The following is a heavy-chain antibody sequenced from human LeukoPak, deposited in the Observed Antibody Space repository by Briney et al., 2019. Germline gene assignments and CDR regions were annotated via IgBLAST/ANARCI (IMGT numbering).Heavy chain of an antibody. Sequence: SETLSLTCTVSGGSISSYYWSWIRQPAGKGLEWIGRISTSGNTNYRASLDSRVTISIDTSKNEFSLQLTSVAAADTAMYFCARGDFATGFFTHWGQGILVTVSS. CDR3: ARGDFATGFFTH. CDR2: ISTSGNT. J-gene: IGHJ4*02. D-gene: IGHD1-1*01. CDR1: GGSISSYY. V-gene: IGHV4-4*07.